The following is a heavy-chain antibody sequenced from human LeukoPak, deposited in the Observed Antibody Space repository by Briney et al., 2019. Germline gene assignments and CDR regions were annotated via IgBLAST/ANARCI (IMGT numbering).Heavy chain of an antibody. Sequence: ASVKVSCKASGYTFTSYGISWVRQAPGQGLEWMGWISAYNGNTNYAQKLQGRVTITADESTSTAYMELSSLRSEDTAVYYCARSEYYYDSSGYYYRYWGQGTLVTVSS. CDR2: ISAYNGNT. J-gene: IGHJ4*02. D-gene: IGHD3-22*01. CDR3: ARSEYYYDSSGYYYRY. CDR1: GYTFTSYG. V-gene: IGHV1-18*01.